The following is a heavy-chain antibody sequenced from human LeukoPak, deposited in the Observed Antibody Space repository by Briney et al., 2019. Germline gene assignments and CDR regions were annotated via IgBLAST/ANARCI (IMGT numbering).Heavy chain of an antibody. CDR2: MNPNSSGT. CDR3: ARDWDFRGNWFDP. D-gene: IGHD1-26*01. J-gene: IGHJ5*02. V-gene: IGHV1-2*02. CDR1: GYTFTGYY. Sequence: ASVKVSCKASGYTFTGYYMHWVRQAPGQELESMGWMNPNSSGTNCAQKFQGRVTMTADTSISTAYMELSRLRSDDTAVYYCARDWDFRGNWFDPWGQGTLVTVSS.